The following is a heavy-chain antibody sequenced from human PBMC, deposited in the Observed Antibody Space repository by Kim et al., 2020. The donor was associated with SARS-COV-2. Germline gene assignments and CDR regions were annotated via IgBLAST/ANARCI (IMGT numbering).Heavy chain of an antibody. D-gene: IGHD5-12*01. V-gene: IGHV1-69*13. CDR2: IIPIFGAA. CDR1: GGDFKKHA. Sequence: SVKVSCKTSGGDFKKHAMSWVRQAPGQGLEWMGSIIPIFGAANYAQSFRGRATITADESTTTVYMHLSGLRFEDTAVYYCARLVEYSDSGPLVFYWGQG. CDR3: ARLVEYSDSGPLVFY. J-gene: IGHJ4*01.